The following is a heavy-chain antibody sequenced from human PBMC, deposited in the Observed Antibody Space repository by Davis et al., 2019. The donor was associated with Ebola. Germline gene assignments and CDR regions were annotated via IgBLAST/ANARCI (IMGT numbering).Heavy chain of an antibody. CDR2: ISVSGGST. Sequence: PGGSLRLSCAASGFTFSSYAMSWVRQAPGKGLEWVSVISVSGGSTHSADSVKGRFTISRDNSKNTLYLQMNSLRAEDTAVYYCAKDYGGSYYYFDYWGQGTLVTVSS. D-gene: IGHD1-26*01. CDR1: GFTFSSYA. V-gene: IGHV3-23*01. CDR3: AKDYGGSYYYFDY. J-gene: IGHJ4*02.